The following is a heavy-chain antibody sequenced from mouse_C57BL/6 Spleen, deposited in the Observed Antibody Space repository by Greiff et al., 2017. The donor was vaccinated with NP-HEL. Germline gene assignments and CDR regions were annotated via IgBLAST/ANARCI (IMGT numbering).Heavy chain of an antibody. CDR2: ISYDGSN. CDR3: ARDFLTLFAY. V-gene: IGHV3-6*01. CDR1: GYSITSGYY. D-gene: IGHD2-13*01. J-gene: IGHJ3*01. Sequence: EVKLQESGPGLVKPSQSLSLTCSVTGYSITSGYYWNWIRQFPGNKLEWMGYISYDGSNNYNPSLKNRISITRDKSKNQFSLKLNSVTTEDTATYYCARDFLTLFAYWGQGTLVTVSA.